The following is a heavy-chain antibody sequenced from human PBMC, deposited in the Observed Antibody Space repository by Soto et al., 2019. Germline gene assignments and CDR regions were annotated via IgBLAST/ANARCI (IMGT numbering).Heavy chain of an antibody. CDR2: ISGSGGST. CDR3: AKGGQYCSSTSCYKEVYYYYYYMDV. Sequence: EVQLLESGGGLVQPGGSLRLSCAASGFTFSSYAMSWVRQAPGKGLEWVSAISGSGGSTYYADSVKGRFTISRDNSKNTLYLQMNSLRAEDTAVYYCAKGGQYCSSTSCYKEVYYYYYYMDVWGKGTTVTVSS. V-gene: IGHV3-23*01. D-gene: IGHD2-2*02. J-gene: IGHJ6*03. CDR1: GFTFSSYA.